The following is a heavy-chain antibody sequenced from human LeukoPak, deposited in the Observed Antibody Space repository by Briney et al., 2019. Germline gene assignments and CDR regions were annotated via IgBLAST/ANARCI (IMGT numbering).Heavy chain of an antibody. V-gene: IGHV3-11*01. CDR2: ISSSGSTI. Sequence: PGGSLRLSCAASGITFSDYYMSWIRQAPGKGLEWVSYISSSGSTIYYADSVKGRFTISRDNAKNSLYLQMNSLRAEDTAVYYCASTLYSGSYYVDYWGQGTLVTVSS. CDR1: GITFSDYY. CDR3: ASTLYSGSYYVDY. D-gene: IGHD1-26*01. J-gene: IGHJ4*02.